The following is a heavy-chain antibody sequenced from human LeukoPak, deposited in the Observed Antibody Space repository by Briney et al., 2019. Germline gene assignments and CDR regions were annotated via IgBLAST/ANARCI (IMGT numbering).Heavy chain of an antibody. J-gene: IGHJ6*02. D-gene: IGHD6-13*01. CDR3: ARDSYSSPQAYYYYGMDV. CDR2: IIPIFGTA. Sequence: GASVKVSCTASGGTFSSYAISWVRQAPGQGLEWMGGIIPIFGTANYAQKFQGRVTITADESTSTAYMELSSLRSEDTAVYYCARDSYSSPQAYYYYGMDVWGQGTTVTVSS. CDR1: GGTFSSYA. V-gene: IGHV1-69*13.